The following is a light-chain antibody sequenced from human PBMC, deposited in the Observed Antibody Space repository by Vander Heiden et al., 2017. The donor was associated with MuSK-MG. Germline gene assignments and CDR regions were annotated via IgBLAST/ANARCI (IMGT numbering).Light chain of an antibody. CDR1: QSVSSN. CDR3: QKYNNWPPAT. CDR2: GAS. V-gene: IGKV3-15*01. J-gene: IGKJ2*01. Sequence: IVMTQSPATLSVPPGERATLSCRASQSVSSNVAWYQQKPGQAPRPLIYGASTRASGIPARFSGSGSGTEFTLTISSLQSEDFAVYYCQKYNNWPPATFGQGTKLEIK.